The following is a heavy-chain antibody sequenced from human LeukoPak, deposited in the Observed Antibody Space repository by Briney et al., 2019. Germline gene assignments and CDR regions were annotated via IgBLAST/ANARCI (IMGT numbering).Heavy chain of an antibody. D-gene: IGHD3-10*01. J-gene: IGHJ4*02. CDR3: ARSVRGVILDY. Sequence: PSETLSLTCTXXGGSIXSXXXXXXXXXXXXXXEWIGXXYYSGSTXXXXXXXXXVXXXXXXXKNQFSLKLSSVTAADTAVYYCARSVRGVILDYWGQGTLVTVSS. V-gene: IGHV4-59*01. CDR2: XYYSGST. CDR1: GGSIXSXX.